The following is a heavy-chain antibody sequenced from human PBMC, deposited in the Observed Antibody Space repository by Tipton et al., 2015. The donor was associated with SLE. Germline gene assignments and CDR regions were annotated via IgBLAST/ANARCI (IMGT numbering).Heavy chain of an antibody. Sequence: SLRLSCATSRFTISNYWMSWVRQAPGKGLERVANIKQDGSEKYYVDSVKGRFTISRDKAKNSLYLQMNSLRAEDTAGDYCAPVGPRGRFDYWGKGTRDTVSS. D-gene: IGHD2-2*01. V-gene: IGHV3-7*01. J-gene: IGHJ4*02. CDR2: IKQDGSEK. CDR3: APVGPRGRFDY. CDR1: RFTISNYW.